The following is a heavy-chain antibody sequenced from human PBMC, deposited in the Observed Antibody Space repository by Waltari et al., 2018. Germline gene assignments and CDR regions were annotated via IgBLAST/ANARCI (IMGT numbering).Heavy chain of an antibody. CDR1: GGSFSGYY. CDR2: INHSGST. J-gene: IGHJ4*02. CDR3: ARNSGSYAADFDY. Sequence: QVQLQQWGAGLLKPSETLSLTCAVYGGSFSGYYWSWIRQPPGKGLEWIGEINHSGSTNYNPSLKSRVTISVDTSKNQFSLKLSSVTAADTAVYYCARNSGSYAADFDYWGQGTLVTVSS. V-gene: IGHV4-34*01. D-gene: IGHD1-26*01.